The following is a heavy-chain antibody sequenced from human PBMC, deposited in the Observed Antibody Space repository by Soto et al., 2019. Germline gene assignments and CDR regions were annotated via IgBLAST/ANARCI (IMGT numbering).Heavy chain of an antibody. J-gene: IGHJ6*02. Sequence: QVQLVESGGGVVQPGRSLRLSCAASGFTFSSSGMHWVRQAPGKGLEWVAVISYDGSNKYYADSVKGRFTISRDNSKNTLYLQMNSLRAEDTAVYYCAKDLREEQLPDYYYYYGMDVWGQGTTVTVSS. CDR2: ISYDGSNK. CDR1: GFTFSSSG. CDR3: AKDLREEQLPDYYYYYGMDV. D-gene: IGHD6-13*01. V-gene: IGHV3-30*18.